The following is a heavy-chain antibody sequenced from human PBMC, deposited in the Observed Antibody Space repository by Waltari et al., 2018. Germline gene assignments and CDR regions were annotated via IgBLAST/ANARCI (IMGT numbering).Heavy chain of an antibody. V-gene: IGHV4-38-2*01. CDR1: NYAINSGFY. D-gene: IGHD2-2*03. Sequence: QVQLQESGPGLLRASETLSLTCDVSNYAINSGFYWGWVRQPPGKGLEWIATIYHEGTTFLNPSLKSRVTTSMDTSKNQFSLTLRSVTAADTAVYYCTRQVLGYCTSAACRRLESWGQGILVTVSS. J-gene: IGHJ4*02. CDR2: IYHEGTT. CDR3: TRQVLGYCTSAACRRLES.